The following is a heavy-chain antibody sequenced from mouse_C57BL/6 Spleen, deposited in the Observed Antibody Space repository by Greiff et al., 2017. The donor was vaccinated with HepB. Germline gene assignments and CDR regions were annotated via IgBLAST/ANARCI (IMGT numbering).Heavy chain of an antibody. CDR2: IDPETGGT. V-gene: IGHV1-15*01. J-gene: IGHJ2*01. CDR3: TRWITTVVATADY. CDR1: GYTFTDYE. Sequence: QVQLQQSGAELVRPGASVTLSCKASGYTFTDYEMHWVKQTPVHGLEWIGAIDPETGGTAYNQKFKGKAILTADKSSSTAYMELRSLTSEDSAVYYCTRWITTVVATADYWGQGTTLTVSS. D-gene: IGHD1-1*01.